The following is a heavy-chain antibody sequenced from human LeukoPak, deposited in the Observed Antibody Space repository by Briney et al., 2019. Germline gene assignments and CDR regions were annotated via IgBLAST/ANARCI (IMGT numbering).Heavy chain of an antibody. CDR1: GGSISSSSYY. CDR3: ARHGGGASILWFGVLSSRWFDP. V-gene: IGHV4-39*01. D-gene: IGHD3-10*01. CDR2: IYYSGST. Sequence: SETLSLTCTVSGGSISSSSYYWGWIRQPPGKGLEWIGSIYYSGSTYYNPSLKSRVTISVDTSKNQFSLKLSSVTAADTAVYYCARHGGGASILWFGVLSSRWFDPWGQGTLVTVSS. J-gene: IGHJ5*02.